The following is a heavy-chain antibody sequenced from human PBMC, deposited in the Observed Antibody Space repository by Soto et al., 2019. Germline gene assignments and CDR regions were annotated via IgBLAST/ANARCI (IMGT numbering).Heavy chain of an antibody. CDR3: TRAVVGSSPPLWFDP. V-gene: IGHV3-49*03. CDR2: IRSKAYGGTT. J-gene: IGHJ5*02. D-gene: IGHD1-26*01. Sequence: GGSLRLSCTASGFTFGDYAMSWFRQAPGKGLEWVGFIRSKAYGGTTEYAASVKGRFTISRDDSKSIAYLQMNSLKTEDTAVYSCTRAVVGSSPPLWFDPWGQGTLVTVSS. CDR1: GFTFGDYA.